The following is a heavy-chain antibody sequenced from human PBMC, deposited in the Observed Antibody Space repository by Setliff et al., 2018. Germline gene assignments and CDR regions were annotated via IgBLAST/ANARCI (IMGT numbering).Heavy chain of an antibody. CDR2: ISAYNGNT. V-gene: IGHV1-18*01. CDR1: GYTFSSYD. J-gene: IGHJ3*02. D-gene: IGHD4-17*01. Sequence: ASVKVSCKASGYTFSSYDISWVRQAPGQGLEWMGWISAYNGNTNYAQKLQGRVTMTTDTSTSTAYMELRSLRSDDTAVYYCASLRLRYDAFDIWGQGTMVTVSS. CDR3: ASLRLRYDAFDI.